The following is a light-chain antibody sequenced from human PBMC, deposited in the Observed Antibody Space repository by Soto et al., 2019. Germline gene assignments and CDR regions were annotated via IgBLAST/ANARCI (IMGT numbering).Light chain of an antibody. Sequence: ALTQPASVSGSPGQSITISCTGTSSDVGGYRYVSWYQQHPGKAPKLMIYEVSSRPSGVSNRFSGSKSGNTASLTISGLQAEDEADYYCSSYTSSNTPVVFGGGTKLTVL. CDR1: SSDVGGYRY. CDR3: SSYTSSNTPVV. V-gene: IGLV2-14*01. J-gene: IGLJ2*01. CDR2: EVS.